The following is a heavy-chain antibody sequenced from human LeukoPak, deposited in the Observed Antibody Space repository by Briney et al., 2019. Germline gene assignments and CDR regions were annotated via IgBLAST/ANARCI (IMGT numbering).Heavy chain of an antibody. J-gene: IGHJ4*02. V-gene: IGHV4-34*01. CDR3: ARGRDLYCSSTSCYLFDY. CDR1: GGSFSGYY. D-gene: IGHD2-2*01. Sequence: PLETLSLTCAVYGGSFSGYYWSWIRQPPGKGLEWIGEINHSGSTNYNPSLKSRVTISVDTSKNQFSLKLSSVTAADTAVYYCARGRDLYCSSTSCYLFDYWGQGTLVTVSS. CDR2: INHSGST.